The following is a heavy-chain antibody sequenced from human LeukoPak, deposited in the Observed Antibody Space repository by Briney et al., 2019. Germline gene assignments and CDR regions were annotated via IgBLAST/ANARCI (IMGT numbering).Heavy chain of an antibody. D-gene: IGHD6-13*01. Sequence: SQTLSLTCAISGDSVSSNSAAWNWIRQSPSRGLEWLGRTYYRSKWFNDYAPSMKGRITINPDTAKNQISLHLNSVTPEDTAVYFCARGRIAYYGMDVWGQGTTVTVSS. CDR2: TYYRSKWFN. CDR3: ARGRIAYYGMDV. V-gene: IGHV6-1*01. J-gene: IGHJ6*02. CDR1: GDSVSSNSAA.